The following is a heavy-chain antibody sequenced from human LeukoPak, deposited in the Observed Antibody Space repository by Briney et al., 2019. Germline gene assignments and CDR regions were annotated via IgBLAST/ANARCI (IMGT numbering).Heavy chain of an antibody. CDR3: ARGLDSSSWYDYYYMDV. V-gene: IGHV1-8*03. CDR1: GYTFTSYD. J-gene: IGHJ6*03. D-gene: IGHD6-13*01. CDR2: MNPNSGNT. Sequence: ASVKVSCKASGYTFTSYDINWVRQATGQGLEWMGWMNPNSGNTGYAQKFQGRVTITRNTSISTAYMELSSLRSEDTAVYYCARGLDSSSWYDYYYMDVWGKGTTVTVSS.